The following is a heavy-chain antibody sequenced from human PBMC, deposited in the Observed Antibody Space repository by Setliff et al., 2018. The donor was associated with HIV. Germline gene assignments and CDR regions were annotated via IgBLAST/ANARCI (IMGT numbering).Heavy chain of an antibody. Sequence: SETLSLTCSVSGDSINNNNYYWGWIRQPPGKGLEWIASVFYTGSTYYRPSLKSRVTLSVELSKNHFSLELTSVTAADTAVYYCARQSYYVTGSFYTDVFDLWG. CDR3: ARQSYYVTGSFYTDVFDL. J-gene: IGHJ2*01. CDR1: GDSINNNNYY. D-gene: IGHD3-10*01. V-gene: IGHV4-39*01. CDR2: VFYTGST.